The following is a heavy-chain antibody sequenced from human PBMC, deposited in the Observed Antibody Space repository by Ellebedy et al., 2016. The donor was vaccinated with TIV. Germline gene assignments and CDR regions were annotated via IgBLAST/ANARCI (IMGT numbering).Heavy chain of an antibody. CDR3: VRGGGNAFDI. CDR2: IWHTGTS. J-gene: IGHJ3*02. CDR1: GDSFIGYY. D-gene: IGHD3-16*01. V-gene: IGHV4-34*01. Sequence: MPSETLSLTCGVSGDSFIGYYWSWIRQPPGKGLEWIGTIWHTGTSWYNTSLESRLTVSVDTSKNQFSMKLSSLSAADTALYYCVRGGGNAFDIWGQGTKVTVSS.